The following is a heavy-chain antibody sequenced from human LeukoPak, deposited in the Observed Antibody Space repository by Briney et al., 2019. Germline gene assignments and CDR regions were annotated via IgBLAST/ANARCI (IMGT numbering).Heavy chain of an antibody. D-gene: IGHD7-27*01. Sequence: SETLSLTCTVSGGSISSYYWSWIRQPPGKGLEWMGYIYYSGSTNYNPSLKSRVTISVDTSKNQFSLKLSSVTAADTAVYYCARHVGNHLGKLYYFDYWGQGTLVTVSS. J-gene: IGHJ4*02. CDR2: IYYSGST. V-gene: IGHV4-59*08. CDR3: ARHVGNHLGKLYYFDY. CDR1: GGSISSYY.